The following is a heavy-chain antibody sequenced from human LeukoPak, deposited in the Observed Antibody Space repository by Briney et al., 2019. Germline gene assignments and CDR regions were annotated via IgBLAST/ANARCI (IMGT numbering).Heavy chain of an antibody. J-gene: IGHJ6*02. CDR1: GGSISNYY. CDR3: ARLFPATGTPYYYIMDV. CDR2: FYSSGSY. D-gene: IGHD6-13*01. V-gene: IGHV4-4*07. Sequence: SETLSLTCTVSGGSISNYYWSWIRQPAGKGLEWIGRFYSSGSYNYNPSLKSRVTMSVDTSKNQFSLRLSPVTAADTAVYYCARLFPATGTPYYYIMDVWGQGTTVTVSS.